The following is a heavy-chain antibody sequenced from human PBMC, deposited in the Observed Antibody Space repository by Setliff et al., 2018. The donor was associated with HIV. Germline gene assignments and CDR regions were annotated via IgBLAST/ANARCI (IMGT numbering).Heavy chain of an antibody. CDR1: GYPIRSGYY. D-gene: IGHD1-1*01. V-gene: IGHV4-38-2*01. Sequence: SETLSLTCAVSGYPIRSGYYWGWIRQSPGKGLEWIGTMFRTGTSYYNPSLTSRVTISQDTSKNQFSLELTSVTAADTAVYYCATVDGTRYLDYWGQGKLVTV. CDR3: ATVDGTRYLDY. J-gene: IGHJ4*02. CDR2: MFRTGTS.